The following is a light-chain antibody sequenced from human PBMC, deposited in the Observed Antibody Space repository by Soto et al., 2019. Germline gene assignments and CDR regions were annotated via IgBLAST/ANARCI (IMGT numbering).Light chain of an antibody. Sequence: QSVLTQPPSASGSPGQSVTISFTGTSSDIGGYNYVYWYQQHPGKAPKLMIYEVSKRPSGVPDRFSGSKSGNTASLTVSGLQAEDEADYYCSSYAGSNNFVVFGGGTKVTVL. CDR1: SSDIGGYNY. CDR3: SSYAGSNNFVV. CDR2: EVS. J-gene: IGLJ2*01. V-gene: IGLV2-8*01.